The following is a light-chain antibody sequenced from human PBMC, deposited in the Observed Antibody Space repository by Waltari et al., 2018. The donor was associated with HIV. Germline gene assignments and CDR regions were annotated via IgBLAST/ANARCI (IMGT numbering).Light chain of an antibody. CDR3: LLSYSGARPAI. CDR1: SGPVTSGHY. CDR2: DTN. J-gene: IGLJ2*01. V-gene: IGLV7-46*01. Sequence: QAVVTQESALTVSPGGPVTLPCGSSSGPVTSGHYPHWFQQKPGQAPRALIYDTNNKHSWTPARFSGSLLGGKAALTLSGAQPEDEADYFCLLSYSGARPAIFGGGTKLSVL.